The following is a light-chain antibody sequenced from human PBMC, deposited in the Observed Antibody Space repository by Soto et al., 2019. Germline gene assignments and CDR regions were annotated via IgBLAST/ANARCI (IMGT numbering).Light chain of an antibody. Sequence: QSVLTQPPSVSGAPGQRVTISCTGSSSNIGAGYDVHWYQQLPGTAPKLLIYGNSNRPSGVPDRFSGSKSGTSASLAITGLQVEDEADWYCRSYDSSLSGYVVFGGGTKLTVL. CDR2: GNS. V-gene: IGLV1-40*01. CDR3: RSYDSSLSGYVV. CDR1: SSNIGAGYD. J-gene: IGLJ2*01.